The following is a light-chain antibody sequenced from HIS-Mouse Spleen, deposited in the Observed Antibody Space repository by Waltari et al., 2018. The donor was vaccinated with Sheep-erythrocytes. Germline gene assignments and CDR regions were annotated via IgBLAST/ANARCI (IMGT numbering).Light chain of an antibody. Sequence: SRASQSVSSSYLAWYQQKPGQAPRLLIYGASSRATGIPDRFSGSGSGTDFTLTISRLEPEDFAVYYCQQYGSSPLTFGGGTKVEIK. J-gene: IGKJ4*01. CDR3: QQYGSSPLT. CDR1: QSVSSSY. V-gene: IGKV3-20*01. CDR2: GAS.